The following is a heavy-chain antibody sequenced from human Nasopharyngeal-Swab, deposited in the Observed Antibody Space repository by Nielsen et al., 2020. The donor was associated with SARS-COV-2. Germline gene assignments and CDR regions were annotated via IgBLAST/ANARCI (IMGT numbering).Heavy chain of an antibody. CDR1: GFTFDDYA. CDR3: ATELLDPYYDFWSGYYGTFDY. V-gene: IGHV3-43*02. CDR2: ISGDGGTP. J-gene: IGHJ4*02. Sequence: GESLKIACAASGFTFDDYAMHWVRQAPGKGLEWVSLISGDGGTPSNADSVKGRFTISRDNSKNSLYLQMNSLRTEDTALYYCATELLDPYYDFWSGYYGTFDYWGQGTLVTVSS. D-gene: IGHD3-3*01.